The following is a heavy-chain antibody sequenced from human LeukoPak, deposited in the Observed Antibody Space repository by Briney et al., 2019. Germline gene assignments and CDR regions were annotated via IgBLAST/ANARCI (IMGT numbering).Heavy chain of an antibody. D-gene: IGHD2-2*01. Sequence: ASVKVSCKASGYTFNSSYMHWVRQAPGQGLEWMGGLIPIFGTTKYAQKFQGRVTISADESTNTAYMELSSLRSDDTAVYYCARGQGYCTRTRCYENMDVWGEGTTVTVSS. J-gene: IGHJ6*03. CDR1: GYTFNSSY. CDR2: LIPIFGTT. CDR3: ARGQGYCTRTRCYENMDV. V-gene: IGHV1-69*13.